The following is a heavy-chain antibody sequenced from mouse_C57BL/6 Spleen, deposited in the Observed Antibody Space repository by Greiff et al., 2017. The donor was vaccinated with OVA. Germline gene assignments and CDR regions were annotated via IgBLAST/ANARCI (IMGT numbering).Heavy chain of an antibody. CDR2: IDPSDSYT. J-gene: IGHJ4*01. Sequence: QVQLQQPGAELVMPGASVKLSCKASGYTFTSYWMHWVKQRPGQGLEWIGEIDPSDSYTNYNQKFKGKSTLTVDKSSSTAYMQLSSLTSVDSAVYYCARLEIYYGNYAAMDYWGQGTSVTVSS. V-gene: IGHV1-69*01. D-gene: IGHD2-1*01. CDR3: ARLEIYYGNYAAMDY. CDR1: GYTFTSYW.